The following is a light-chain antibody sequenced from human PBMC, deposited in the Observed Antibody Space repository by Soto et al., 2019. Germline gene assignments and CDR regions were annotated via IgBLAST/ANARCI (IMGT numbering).Light chain of an antibody. CDR1: SSDVGGYNY. J-gene: IGLJ2*01. CDR3: SSYTRSSTVV. V-gene: IGLV2-14*01. Sequence: QSALTQPASVSGSPGQSITISCTGTSSDVGGYNYVSWYQQHPGKAPKLMIYEVSNRPSGVSNRFSGSKSGNTASLSISGLQAEAEADYYCSSYTRSSTVVFGGGTKLTVL. CDR2: EVS.